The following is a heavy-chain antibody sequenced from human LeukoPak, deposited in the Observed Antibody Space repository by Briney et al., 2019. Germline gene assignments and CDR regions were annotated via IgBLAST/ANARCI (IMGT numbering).Heavy chain of an antibody. CDR1: GGSISSGGYY. D-gene: IGHD2-15*01. Sequence: SETLSLTCTVSGGSISSGGYYWSWIRQHPGKGLEWIGYIYYSGSTYYNPSLKSRVTISVDTSKNQFSLKLSSVTAADTAVYYCARVLYCSGGSCYHFDYWDQGTLVTVSS. V-gene: IGHV4-31*03. J-gene: IGHJ4*02. CDR2: IYYSGST. CDR3: ARVLYCSGGSCYHFDY.